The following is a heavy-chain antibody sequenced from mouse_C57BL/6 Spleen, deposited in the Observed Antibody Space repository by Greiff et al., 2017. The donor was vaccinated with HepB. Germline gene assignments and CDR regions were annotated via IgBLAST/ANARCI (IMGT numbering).Heavy chain of an antibody. CDR1: GYTFTSYD. CDR2: IYPRDGST. D-gene: IGHD1-1*01. V-gene: IGHV1-85*01. CDR3: ARGVYYYGSSRYWYFDV. Sequence: VKLVESGPELVKPGASVKLSCKASGYTFTSYDINWVKQRPGQGLEWIGWIYPRDGSTKYNEKFKGKATLTVDTSSSTAYMELHSLTSEDSAVYFCARGVYYYGSSRYWYFDVWGTGTTVTVSS. J-gene: IGHJ1*03.